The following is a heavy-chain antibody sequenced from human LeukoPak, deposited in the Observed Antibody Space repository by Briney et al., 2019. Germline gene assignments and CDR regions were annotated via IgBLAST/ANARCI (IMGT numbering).Heavy chain of an antibody. V-gene: IGHV4-4*07. D-gene: IGHD6-13*01. CDR2: IYTSGSS. J-gene: IGHJ4*02. CDR1: LGSISIYY. CDR3: ARGIAAFDY. Sequence: PSGTLSHTRMDPLGSISIYYWSWIRPPARKGLEWVRRIYTSGSSNYNPSLKSRVTMSVDTSKNQFYLKLSSVTAADTAVYYCARGIAAFDYWGQGTLVTVSS.